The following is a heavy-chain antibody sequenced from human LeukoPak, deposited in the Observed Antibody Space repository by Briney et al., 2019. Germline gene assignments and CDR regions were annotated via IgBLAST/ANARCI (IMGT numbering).Heavy chain of an antibody. Sequence: GASVKASCKASGYTFTSYDINWVRQATGQGLEWMGWINPNSGGTNYAQKFQGRVTMTRDTSISTAYMELSRLRSDDTAVYYCARPLGSQGSYPLYNYWGQGTLVTVSS. CDR1: GYTFTSYD. CDR3: ARPLGSQGSYPLYNY. V-gene: IGHV1-2*02. D-gene: IGHD3-16*01. J-gene: IGHJ4*02. CDR2: INPNSGGT.